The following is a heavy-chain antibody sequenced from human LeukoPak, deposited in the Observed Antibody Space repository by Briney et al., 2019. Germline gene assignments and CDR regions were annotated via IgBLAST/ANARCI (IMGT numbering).Heavy chain of an antibody. CDR1: GYTFTGYY. Sequence: EASVKVSCKASGYTFTGYYMHWVRQAPGQGLEWMGWINPNSGGTNYAQKFQGRVTMTRDTSISTAYMELSRLRSDDTAVYYCAGYSSVSLLEVVSWTGDAFDIWGQGTMVTVSS. CDR3: AGYSSVSLLEVVSWTGDAFDI. V-gene: IGHV1-2*02. J-gene: IGHJ3*02. D-gene: IGHD6-19*01. CDR2: INPNSGGT.